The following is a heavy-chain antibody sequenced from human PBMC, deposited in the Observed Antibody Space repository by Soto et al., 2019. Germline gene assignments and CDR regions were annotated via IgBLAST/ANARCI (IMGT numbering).Heavy chain of an antibody. D-gene: IGHD3-22*01. CDR3: ARDYDYYDSSENAFDI. V-gene: IGHV3-33*01. Sequence: PXVCPRRSCAACGFSFSSYGKRCVRQSPGKGLEWVAFICYDGSNKYYADSVKGRFTISRDNSKNTLYLQMNSLRAEDTAVYYCARDYDYYDSSENAFDIWGQGTMVTVSS. CDR1: GFSFSSYG. J-gene: IGHJ3*02. CDR2: ICYDGSNK.